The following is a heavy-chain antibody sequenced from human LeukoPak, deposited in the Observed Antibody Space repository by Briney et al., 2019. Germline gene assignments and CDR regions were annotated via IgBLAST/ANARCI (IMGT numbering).Heavy chain of an antibody. CDR1: GFTFSSYA. D-gene: IGHD3-22*01. CDR3: AKEARTMIVVVIAPFDY. Sequence: GGSLRLSCAASGFTFSSYAMSWVRQAPGKGLEWVSAISGSGGSTYYADSVKGRFTISRHNSKNTLYLQMNSLSAEDTAVYYCAKEARTMIVVVIAPFDYWGQGTLVTVSS. V-gene: IGHV3-23*01. J-gene: IGHJ4*02. CDR2: ISGSGGST.